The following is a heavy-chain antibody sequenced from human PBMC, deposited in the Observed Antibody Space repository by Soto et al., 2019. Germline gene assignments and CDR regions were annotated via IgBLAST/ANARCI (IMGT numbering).Heavy chain of an antibody. CDR2: IIPIFDTA. CDR1: GGTFSSYA. J-gene: IGHJ5*02. D-gene: IGHD2-15*01. CDR3: ARDGLGYCSGGSCHRGWFDP. Sequence: QVQLVQSGAEVKKPGSSVKVSCKASGGTFSSYAISWVRQAPGQGLEWMGGIIPIFDTANYAQKFQGRVTITADESTSTAYMELSSLRSEDTAVYYCARDGLGYCSGGSCHRGWFDPWGQGTLVTVSS. V-gene: IGHV1-69*12.